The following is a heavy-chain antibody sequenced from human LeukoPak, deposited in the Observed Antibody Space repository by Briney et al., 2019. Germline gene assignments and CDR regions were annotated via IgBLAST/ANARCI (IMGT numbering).Heavy chain of an antibody. CDR3: AKPPGGSTSL. D-gene: IGHD2-2*01. CDR1: GYSISSGYY. CDR2: INHSGGT. J-gene: IGHJ4*02. V-gene: IGHV4-38-2*02. Sequence: SETLSLTCTVSGYSISSGYYWGWIRQPPGKGLELIGSINHSGGTYYNPSLKSRVTISVDTSKNQFSLKLNSVNPEDTAVYYCAKPPGGSTSLWGQGTLVTVSS.